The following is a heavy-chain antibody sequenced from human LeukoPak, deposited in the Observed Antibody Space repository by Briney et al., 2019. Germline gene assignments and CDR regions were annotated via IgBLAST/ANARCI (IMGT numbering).Heavy chain of an antibody. CDR1: GGTFISYA. Sequence: ASVKVSCKASGGTFISYAISWVRQAPGQGLEWMGGIIPIFGTANYAQKFQGRITITTDESTSTAYMELSSLRSEDTAVYYCARTPYYYDSSGYYQHWFDHWGQGTLVTVPS. J-gene: IGHJ5*02. D-gene: IGHD3-22*01. V-gene: IGHV1-69*05. CDR3: ARTPYYYDSSGYYQHWFDH. CDR2: IIPIFGTA.